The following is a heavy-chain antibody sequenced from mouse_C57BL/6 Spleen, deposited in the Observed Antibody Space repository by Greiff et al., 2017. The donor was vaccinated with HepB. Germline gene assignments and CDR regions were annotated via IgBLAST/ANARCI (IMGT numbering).Heavy chain of an antibody. V-gene: IGHV1-64*01. CDR2: IHPNSGST. CDR1: GYTFTSYW. Sequence: QVQLQQSGAELVKPGASVKLSCKASGYTFTSYWMHWVKQRPGQGLEWIGMIHPNSGSTNYNEKFKSKATLTVDKSSSTAYMQLSSLTSEDSAVYYCARRTMVTTGYYYAMDYWGQGTSVTVSS. CDR3: ARRTMVTTGYYYAMDY. J-gene: IGHJ4*01. D-gene: IGHD2-2*01.